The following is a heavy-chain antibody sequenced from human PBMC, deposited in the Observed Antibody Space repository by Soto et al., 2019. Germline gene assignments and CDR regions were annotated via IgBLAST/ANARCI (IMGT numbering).Heavy chain of an antibody. CDR2: ISGSGGST. CDR1: GFTFSSYA. CDR3: AKDRGVLVPAAIPMRSMDV. V-gene: IGHV3-23*01. Sequence: LRLSCAASGFTFSSYAMSWVRQAPGKGLEWVSAISGSGGSTYYADSVKSRFTISRDNSKNTLYLQMNSLRVEDTAVYYCAKDRGVLVPAAIPMRSMDVWGQGTTVTVSS. J-gene: IGHJ6*02. D-gene: IGHD2-2*01.